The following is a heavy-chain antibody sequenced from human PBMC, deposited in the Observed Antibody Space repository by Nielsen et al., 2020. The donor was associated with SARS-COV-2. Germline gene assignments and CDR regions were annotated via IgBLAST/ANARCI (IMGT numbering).Heavy chain of an antibody. CDR2: INTNTGNP. J-gene: IGHJ5*02. D-gene: IGHD5-12*01. V-gene: IGHV7-4-1*02. CDR1: GYTFTSYG. Sequence: ASVKVSCKASGYTFTSYGISWVRQAPGQGLEWMGWINTNTGNPTYAQGFTGRFVFSLGTSVSTAYLQISSLKAEDTAVYYCAKDRGSNVDDWFDPWGQGTLVTVSS. CDR3: AKDRGSNVDDWFDP.